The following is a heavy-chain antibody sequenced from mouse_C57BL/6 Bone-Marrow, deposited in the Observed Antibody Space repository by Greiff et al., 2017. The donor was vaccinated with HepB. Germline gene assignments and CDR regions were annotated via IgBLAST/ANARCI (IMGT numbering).Heavy chain of an antibody. CDR2: FYPGSGSI. D-gene: IGHD2-3*01. V-gene: IGHV1-62-2*01. CDR1: GYTFTEYT. CDR3: ARHEEPYDGFAY. J-gene: IGHJ3*01. Sequence: QVQLQESGAELVKPGASVKLSCKASGYTFTEYTIHWVKQRSGQGLEWIGWFYPGSGSIKYNEKFKDKATLTADKSSSTDYMELSRLTSEDSAVYVCARHEEPYDGFAYWGQGTLVTVSA.